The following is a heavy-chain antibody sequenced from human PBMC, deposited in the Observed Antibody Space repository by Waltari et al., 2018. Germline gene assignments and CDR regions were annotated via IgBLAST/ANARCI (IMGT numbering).Heavy chain of an antibody. CDR2: IIPILGIA. J-gene: IGHJ4*02. D-gene: IGHD3-10*01. V-gene: IGHV1-69*02. Sequence: QVQLVQSGAEVKKPGSSLKVSCKASAGTFRSYTISWVRQTPGQGLEWMGRIIPILGIANDAQKFQGRVTITADKSTSTAYMERSSLRSEDTAVYYWARAAGADGAHFDYWGQGTLVTVSS. CDR3: ARAAGADGAHFDY. CDR1: AGTFRSYT.